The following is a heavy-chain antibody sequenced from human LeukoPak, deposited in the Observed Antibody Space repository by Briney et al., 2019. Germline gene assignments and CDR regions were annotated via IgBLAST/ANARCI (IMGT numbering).Heavy chain of an antibody. CDR2: ISSSSSYI. CDR3: ARKRQNDY. Sequence: GGSLRLSCAASGFTFNSNAMSWVRQAPGKGLEWVSSISSSSSYIYYADSVKGRFTISRDSAKNSLYLQMNSLRAEDTAVYYCARKRQNDYWGQGTLVTVSS. D-gene: IGHD1-1*01. CDR1: GFTFNSNA. V-gene: IGHV3-21*01. J-gene: IGHJ4*02.